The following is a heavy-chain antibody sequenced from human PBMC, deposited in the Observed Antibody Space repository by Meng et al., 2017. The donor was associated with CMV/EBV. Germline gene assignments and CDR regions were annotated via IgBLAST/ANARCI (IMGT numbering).Heavy chain of an antibody. CDR1: GFTFSSYA. CDR3: ARDKSRRDGYNYGY. D-gene: IGHD5-24*01. CDR2: ISYDGSNK. V-gene: IGHV3-30*04. Sequence: GGSLRLSCAASGFTFSSYAMHWVRQAPGKGLEWVAVISYDGSNKYYADSVKGRFTISRDNSKNTLYLQMNSLRAEDTAVYYCARDKSRRDGYNYGYWGQGTLVTVPQ. J-gene: IGHJ4*02.